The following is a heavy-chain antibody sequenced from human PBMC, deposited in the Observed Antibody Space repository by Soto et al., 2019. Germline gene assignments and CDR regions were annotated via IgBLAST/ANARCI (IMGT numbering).Heavy chain of an antibody. Sequence: SETLSLTCAVSGYSISSGYYWGWIRQPPGKGLEWIGSIYHSGSTYYNPSLKSRVTISVDTSKNQFSLKQSSVTAADTAVYYCARPRITIFGDFDYWGQGTLVTVSS. D-gene: IGHD3-3*01. CDR1: GYSISSGYY. CDR2: IYHSGST. J-gene: IGHJ4*02. V-gene: IGHV4-38-2*01. CDR3: ARPRITIFGDFDY.